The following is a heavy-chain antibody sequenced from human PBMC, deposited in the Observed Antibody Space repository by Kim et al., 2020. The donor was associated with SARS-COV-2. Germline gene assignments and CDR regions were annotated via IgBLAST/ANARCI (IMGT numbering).Heavy chain of an antibody. CDR1: GFTFTSSA. CDR2: IVVGSGNT. Sequence: SVKVSCKASGFTFTSSAVQWVRQARGQRLEWIGWIVVGSGNTNYAQKFQERVTITRDMSTSTAYMELSSLRSEDTAVYYCAAVITMVRGVSDYWGQGTLVTVSS. D-gene: IGHD3-10*01. CDR3: AAVITMVRGVSDY. J-gene: IGHJ4*02. V-gene: IGHV1-58*01.